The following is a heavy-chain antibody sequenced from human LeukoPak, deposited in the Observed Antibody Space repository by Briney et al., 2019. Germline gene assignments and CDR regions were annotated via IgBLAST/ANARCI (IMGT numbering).Heavy chain of an antibody. CDR2: MNPNSGNT. D-gene: IGHD3-10*01. CDR1: GYTFTSYD. J-gene: IGHJ4*02. CDR3: ARKGRNYYGSGSYSPPLDY. Sequence: GASVKVSCKASGYTFTSYDINWVRQATGQGLEWMGWMNPNSGNTGYAQKFQGRVTVTRNTSISTAYMELSSLRSEDTAVYYCARKGRNYYGSGSYSPPLDYWGQGTLVTVSS. V-gene: IGHV1-8*01.